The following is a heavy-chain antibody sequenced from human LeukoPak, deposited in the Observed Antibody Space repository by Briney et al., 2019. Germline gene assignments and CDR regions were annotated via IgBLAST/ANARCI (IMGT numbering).Heavy chain of an antibody. CDR3: AKDPSILGYCSSTSCYLI. CDR2: ISGSGGST. CDR1: GFTFSSYA. D-gene: IGHD2-2*03. Sequence: GGSLRLSCAASGFTFSSYAMSWVRQAAGNGLEWVSAISGSGGSTYYADSVKGRFTISRDNSKNTLYLQMNSLRAEDTAVYYCAKDPSILGYCSSTSCYLIWGQGTLVTVSS. V-gene: IGHV3-23*01. J-gene: IGHJ4*02.